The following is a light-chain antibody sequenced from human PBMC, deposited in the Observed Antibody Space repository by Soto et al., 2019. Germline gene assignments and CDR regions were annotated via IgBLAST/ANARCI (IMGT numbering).Light chain of an antibody. V-gene: IGLV1-47*02. CDR1: SSNIGSNY. CDR2: SNN. Sequence: VLTQPPSASGTPGQRVTISCSGSSSNIGSNYVYWYQQLPGTAPKLLIYSNNQRPSGVPDRFSGSKSGTSASLAISGLRSEDEADYYCAAWDDSLSGNYVFGTGTKVTVL. J-gene: IGLJ1*01. CDR3: AAWDDSLSGNYV.